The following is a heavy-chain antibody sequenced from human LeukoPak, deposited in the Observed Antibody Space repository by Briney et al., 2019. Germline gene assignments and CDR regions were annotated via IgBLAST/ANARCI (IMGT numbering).Heavy chain of an antibody. J-gene: IGHJ4*02. Sequence: PGGSLRLSCAASGFTFSSYGMHWVRQAPGKGLEWVAFIRYDGSNKYYADSVKGRFTISRDNSKNTLYLQMNSLRAEDTAVYYCAKDYYDSSGYYYAHWGQGTLVTVSS. V-gene: IGHV3-30*02. CDR3: AKDYYDSSGYYYAH. CDR2: IRYDGSNK. CDR1: GFTFSSYG. D-gene: IGHD3-22*01.